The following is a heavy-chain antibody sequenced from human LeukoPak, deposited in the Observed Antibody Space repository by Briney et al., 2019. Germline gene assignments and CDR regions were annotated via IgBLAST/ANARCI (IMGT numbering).Heavy chain of an antibody. J-gene: IGHJ4*02. V-gene: IGHV1-2*04. D-gene: IGHD2-21*02. Sequence: ASVKVSCKASGYTFTGNYMHRVRQAPGQGLEWMGWINPNSGGTNYAQKFQGWVTMTRDTSISTAYMELSRLRSDDTAVYYCAISYCGGDCSTGFDYWGQGTLVTVSS. CDR3: AISYCGGDCSTGFDY. CDR1: GYTFTGNY. CDR2: INPNSGGT.